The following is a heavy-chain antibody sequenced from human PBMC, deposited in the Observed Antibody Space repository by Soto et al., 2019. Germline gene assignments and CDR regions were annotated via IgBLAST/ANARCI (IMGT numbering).Heavy chain of an antibody. J-gene: IGHJ6*02. D-gene: IGHD6-13*01. CDR2: IWYDGTNK. Sequence: QVQLVESGGGVVQPGRSLRLSCAASGFTFSSYGMHWVRQAPGKGLEWVAVIWYDGTNKYYANSVKGRFTISRDNSTHTLYMPMTSLRAEDTAVYYCARARGAAAGTRYCYGMDVWGQGTTVTVSS. CDR3: ARARGAAAGTRYCYGMDV. CDR1: GFTFSSYG. V-gene: IGHV3-33*01.